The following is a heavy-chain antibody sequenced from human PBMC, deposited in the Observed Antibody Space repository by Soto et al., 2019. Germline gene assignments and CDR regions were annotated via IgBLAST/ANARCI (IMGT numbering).Heavy chain of an antibody. V-gene: IGHV3-21*06. CDR1: GFTFTRYS. CDR2: ISSTTNYI. CDR3: ARESEDLTSNFDY. J-gene: IGHJ4*02. Sequence: KPGGSLRLSCGASGFTFTRYSMNWVRQAPGKGLEWVSSISSTTNYIYYGDSMKGRFTISRDNAKNSLYLEMNSLRAEDTAVYYCARESEDLTSNFDYWGQGTLVTVYS.